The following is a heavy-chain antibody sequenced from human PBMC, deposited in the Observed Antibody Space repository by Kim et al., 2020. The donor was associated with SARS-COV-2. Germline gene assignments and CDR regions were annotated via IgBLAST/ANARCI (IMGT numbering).Heavy chain of an antibody. CDR3: ARAVRAPEGMDV. Sequence: NYNPSLKSRVTISVDTSKNQFSLKLSSVTAADTAVYYCARAVRAPEGMDVWGQGTTVTVSS. V-gene: IGHV4-59*01. J-gene: IGHJ6*02. D-gene: IGHD4-17*01.